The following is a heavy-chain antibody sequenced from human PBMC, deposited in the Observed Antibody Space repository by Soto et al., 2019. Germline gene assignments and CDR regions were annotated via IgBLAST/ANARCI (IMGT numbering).Heavy chain of an antibody. CDR1: GFTFSNYA. V-gene: IGHV3-23*01. CDR3: AKNRGGGGTKTIYYYGQDV. Sequence: EVQVLESGGGLVQPGGSLRLSCAASGFTFSNYAMTWVRQAPGKGLEWVSGISGSGANTYYADSVKGRFTISRDNSKNTLYLQVNSLRAEDTAVYYCAKNRGGGGTKTIYYYGQDVWGQGTTVTVSS. J-gene: IGHJ6*02. D-gene: IGHD3-3*01. CDR2: ISGSGANT.